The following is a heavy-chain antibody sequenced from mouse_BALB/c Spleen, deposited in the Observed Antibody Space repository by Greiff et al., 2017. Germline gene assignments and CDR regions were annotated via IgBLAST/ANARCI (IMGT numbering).Heavy chain of an antibody. CDR2: INPYNDGT. CDR1: GYTFTSYV. D-gene: IGHD2-1*01. J-gene: IGHJ3*01. V-gene: IGHV1-14*01. CDR3: AQGGNYGGFAY. Sequence: VQLQQSGPELVKPGASVKMSCKASGYTFTSYVMHWVKQKPGQGLEWIGYINPYNDGTKYNEKFKGKATLTSDKSSSTAYMELSSLTSEDSAVYYCAQGGNYGGFAYWGQGTLVTVSA.